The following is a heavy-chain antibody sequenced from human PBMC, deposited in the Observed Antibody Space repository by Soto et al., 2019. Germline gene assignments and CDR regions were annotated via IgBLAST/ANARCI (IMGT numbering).Heavy chain of an antibody. Sequence: GGSLRLSCAASGFTFSSYAMSWVRQAPGKGLEWVSAISGSGGSTYYADSVKGRFTISRDNSKNTLYLQMNSLRAEDTAVYYCAKIMVAARGPDWFDPWGQGTLVTVSS. D-gene: IGHD2-15*01. V-gene: IGHV3-23*01. J-gene: IGHJ5*02. CDR3: AKIMVAARGPDWFDP. CDR2: ISGSGGST. CDR1: GFTFSSYA.